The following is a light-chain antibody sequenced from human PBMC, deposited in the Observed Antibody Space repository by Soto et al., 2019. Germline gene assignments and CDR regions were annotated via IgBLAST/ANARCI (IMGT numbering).Light chain of an antibody. CDR3: CSYAGASRYV. J-gene: IGLJ1*01. CDR1: SSDVGAYSF. V-gene: IGLV2-11*01. Sequence: QSALTQPRSVSGSPGQSIIISCTGSSSDVGAYSFASWYQQHPGAAPKLLIHDVDKRPPGVPDRFSASKSGNTASLTISGLQAEDEAYYFCCSYAGASRYVFGSGTKLTVL. CDR2: DVD.